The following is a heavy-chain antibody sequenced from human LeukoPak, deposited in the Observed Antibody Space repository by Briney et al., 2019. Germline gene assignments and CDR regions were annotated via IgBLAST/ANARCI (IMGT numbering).Heavy chain of an antibody. V-gene: IGHV4-59*01. Sequence: SETLSLTCTVSGGSITSYCWSWIRQPPGKGLEWIGYIYYSGTTNYNPSLKSRVTISVDTSKNQFSLKLSSVTAADTAVYYCVGYSSGWYVDYWGQGTLVTVSS. J-gene: IGHJ4*02. CDR3: VGYSSGWYVDY. CDR1: GGSITSYC. D-gene: IGHD6-19*01. CDR2: IYYSGTT.